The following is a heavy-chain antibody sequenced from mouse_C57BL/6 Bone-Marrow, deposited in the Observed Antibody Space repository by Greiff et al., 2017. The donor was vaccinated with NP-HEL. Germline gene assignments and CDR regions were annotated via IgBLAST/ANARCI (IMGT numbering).Heavy chain of an antibody. D-gene: IGHD2-3*01. CDR1: GYTFTSYD. CDR3: ARSGGYYLYYFDY. J-gene: IGHJ2*01. Sequence: LQESGPELVKPGASVKLSCKASGYTFTSYDINWVKQRPGQGLEWIGWIYPRDGSTKYNEKFKGKATLTVDTSSSTAYMELHSLTSEDSAVYFCARSGGYYLYYFDYWGQGTTLTVSS. V-gene: IGHV1-85*01. CDR2: IYPRDGST.